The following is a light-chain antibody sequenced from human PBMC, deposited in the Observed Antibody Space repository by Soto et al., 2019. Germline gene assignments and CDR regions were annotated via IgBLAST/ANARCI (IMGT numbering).Light chain of an antibody. CDR1: QSINTY. CDR2: GTS. J-gene: IGKJ5*01. V-gene: IGKV1-39*01. CDR3: QQSFSTLLIT. Sequence: DIQMTQSPSFLSASVGDRVTISSRASQSINTYLNWYQHKPGKAPKLLIYGTSDLQSGVPSRFSGGGSGTDFTLTISSLQPEDFATYYCQQSFSTLLITFGQGTRLEFK.